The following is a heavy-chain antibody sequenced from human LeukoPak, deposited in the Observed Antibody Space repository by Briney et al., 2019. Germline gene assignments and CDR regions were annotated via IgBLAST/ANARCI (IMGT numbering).Heavy chain of an antibody. CDR1: GFTFSSYG. V-gene: IGHV3-21*01. CDR2: ISSSSSYI. CDR3: ARGKIFGVVGPQPGKLYYYYMDV. D-gene: IGHD3-3*01. Sequence: GGSLRLSCAASGFTFSSYGMHWVRQAPGKGLEWVSSISSSSSYIYYADSVKGRFTISRDNAKDSLYLQMNSLRAEDTAVYYCARGKIFGVVGPQPGKLYYYYMDVWGKGTTVTVSS. J-gene: IGHJ6*03.